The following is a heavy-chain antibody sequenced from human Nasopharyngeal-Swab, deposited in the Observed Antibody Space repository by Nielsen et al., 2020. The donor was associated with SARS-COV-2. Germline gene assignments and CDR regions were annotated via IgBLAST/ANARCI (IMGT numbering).Heavy chain of an antibody. Sequence: GGSLRLSCAASGFTFSSYSMNWVRQAPGKGLEWVSYISSSSTIYYADSVKGRFTISRDNAKNSLYLQMNSLRDEDTAVYYCARGGRWDDSTEWDYYYYGMDVWGQGTTVTVSS. J-gene: IGHJ6*02. D-gene: IGHD3-22*01. CDR1: GFTFSSYS. CDR2: ISSSSTI. V-gene: IGHV3-48*02. CDR3: ARGGRWDDSTEWDYYYYGMDV.